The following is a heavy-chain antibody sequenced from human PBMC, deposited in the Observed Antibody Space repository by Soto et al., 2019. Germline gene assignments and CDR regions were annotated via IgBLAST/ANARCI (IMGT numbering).Heavy chain of an antibody. CDR3: ARERDLRYFDWLPHDAFDI. V-gene: IGHV4-31*03. Sequence: PSETLSLTCSVSGGSISSGDYYWSWIRQHPGKGLEWIGYIYYSGSTYYNPSLKSRVTISVDTSKNQFSLKLSSVTAADTAVYYCARERDLRYFDWLPHDAFDIWGQGTMVTVSS. D-gene: IGHD3-9*01. J-gene: IGHJ3*02. CDR1: GGSISSGDYY. CDR2: IYYSGST.